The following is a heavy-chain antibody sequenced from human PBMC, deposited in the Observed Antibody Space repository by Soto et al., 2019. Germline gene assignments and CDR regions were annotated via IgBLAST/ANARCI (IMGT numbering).Heavy chain of an antibody. J-gene: IGHJ4*02. V-gene: IGHV1-3*01. CDR2: INAGNGNT. CDR3: VKSDCSTIGCKLLHY. D-gene: IGHD2-21*02. CDR1: GYTFTSYA. Sequence: ASVKVSCKASGYTFTSYAMHWVRQAPGQRLEWMGWINAGNGNTKYSQKFQGRFTISRDISKSTLHLQLNTLRVEDTAVYYCVKSDCSTIGCKLLHYWGQGTPVTVSS.